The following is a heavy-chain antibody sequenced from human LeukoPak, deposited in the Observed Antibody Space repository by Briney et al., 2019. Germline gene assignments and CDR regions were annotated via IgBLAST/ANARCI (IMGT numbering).Heavy chain of an antibody. CDR2: ISWNSGSI. CDR3: ARGEPPWKLGGLDY. V-gene: IGHV3-9*01. CDR1: GFTFDDYA. D-gene: IGHD3-16*01. Sequence: PGRSLRLSCAASGFTFDDYAMHWVRQAPGKGLEWVSRISWNSGSIGYADSVKGRFTISRDNAKNSLYLQMNSLRAEDTALYYCARGEPPWKLGGLDYWGQGTLVTVSS. J-gene: IGHJ4*02.